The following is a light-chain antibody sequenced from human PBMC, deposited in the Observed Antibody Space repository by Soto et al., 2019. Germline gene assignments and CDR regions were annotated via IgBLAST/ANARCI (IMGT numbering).Light chain of an antibody. V-gene: IGLV3-27*01. Sequence: SSELTQPSSVSVSPGQTARITCSGDVLAKNYARWLQQKPGQAPVQVIYKDIERPSGIPERFSGSSSGTTVTLTISGAQVEDEADYYCYSATDNNLVFGGGTKLTVL. CDR2: KDI. CDR1: VLAKNY. CDR3: YSATDNNLV. J-gene: IGLJ2*01.